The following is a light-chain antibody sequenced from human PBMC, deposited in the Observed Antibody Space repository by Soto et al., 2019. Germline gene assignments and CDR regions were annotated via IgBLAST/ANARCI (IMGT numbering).Light chain of an antibody. CDR3: QQYNTYPWT. V-gene: IGKV1-5*01. CDR2: DAS. J-gene: IGKJ1*01. Sequence: DIQMTQSPSTLSASVGGRVTITCRASQSISGWMVWYQQKPGKAPKLLIYDASNLESGVPSRFSGSRSGTEFTLTISSLQADDYATYYCQQYNTYPWTFGQGTKVEIK. CDR1: QSISGW.